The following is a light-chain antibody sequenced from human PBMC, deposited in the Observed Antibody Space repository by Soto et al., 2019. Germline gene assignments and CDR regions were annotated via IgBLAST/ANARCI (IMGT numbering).Light chain of an antibody. CDR1: QSVSSN. CDR2: GAS. Sequence: EIVMTQSPATLSVSPGERATLSCRASQSVSSNLAWYQQKPGQAPMLLIYGASTRAAGIPARFSGSGSGTEFTLPISSLQSEDFAVYYCQQYNNWPPFTFGPGTKVDIK. V-gene: IGKV3-15*01. J-gene: IGKJ3*01. CDR3: QQYNNWPPFT.